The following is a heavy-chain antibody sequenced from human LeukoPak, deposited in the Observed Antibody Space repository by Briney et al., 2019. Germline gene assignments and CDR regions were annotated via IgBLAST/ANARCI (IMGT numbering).Heavy chain of an antibody. D-gene: IGHD1-26*01. J-gene: IGHJ4*02. CDR2: INPNSGGT. V-gene: IGHV1-2*02. Sequence: ASVKVSCKASGYTFTGYYMHWVRQAPGQGLEWMGWINPNSGGTNYAQKFQGRVTMTRDTSISTAYMELSRLRSDDTAVYYCARDTSGSYFRDYWGQGTLVTVSS. CDR3: ARDTSGSYFRDY. CDR1: GYTFTGYY.